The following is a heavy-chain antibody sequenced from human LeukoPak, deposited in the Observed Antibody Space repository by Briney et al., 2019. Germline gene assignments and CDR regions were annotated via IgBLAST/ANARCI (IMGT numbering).Heavy chain of an antibody. CDR1: GFSFSNYA. Sequence: PGGSLRLSCAASGFSFSNYALSWVRLGPGKGLEWVSGFSATDASTQYADSVKGRFTISRDNSQNTLFLQMNSLRAEDTAVYYCAKVGRGELWFSHFDYWGQGTLVTVSS. D-gene: IGHD3-16*01. J-gene: IGHJ4*02. CDR2: FSATDAST. CDR3: AKVGRGELWFSHFDY. V-gene: IGHV3-23*01.